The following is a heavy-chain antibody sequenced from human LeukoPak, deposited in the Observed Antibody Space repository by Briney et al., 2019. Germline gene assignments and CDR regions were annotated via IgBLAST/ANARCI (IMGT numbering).Heavy chain of an antibody. D-gene: IGHD4-23*01. CDR1: GFAFSAYG. CDR3: ARGTTVVIPWFDP. J-gene: IGHJ5*02. CDR2: INHSGST. Sequence: PGGSLRLSCAASGFAFSAYGMSWIRQPPGKGLEWIGEINHSGSTNYNPSLKSRVTISVDTSKNQFSLKLSSVTAADTAVYYCARGTTVVIPWFDPWGQGTLVTVSS. V-gene: IGHV4-34*01.